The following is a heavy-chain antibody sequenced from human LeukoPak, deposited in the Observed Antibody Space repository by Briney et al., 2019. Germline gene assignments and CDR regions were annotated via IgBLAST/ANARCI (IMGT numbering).Heavy chain of an antibody. CDR3: ARDNSVTDPAWWFDP. D-gene: IGHD4-17*01. Sequence: ASVKVSCKASGYTFTSYYMHWVRQAPGQGLEWMGLINPTGGSTGYAQKFLGRVTLTRDMSTSTVYMDLNSLKSEDTAVYYCARDNSVTDPAWWFDPWGQGTLVTVSS. V-gene: IGHV1-46*01. CDR2: INPTGGST. CDR1: GYTFTSYY. J-gene: IGHJ5*02.